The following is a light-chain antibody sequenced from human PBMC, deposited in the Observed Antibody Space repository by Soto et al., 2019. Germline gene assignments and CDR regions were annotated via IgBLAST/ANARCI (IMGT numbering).Light chain of an antibody. J-gene: IGLJ1*01. CDR2: EVS. CDR3: SSYSISTAYL. Sequence: QPALTQPASVSGSPGQSITISCTGTSSDVGGYDYVSWYQLHPGKAPKLMVFEVSNRPSGVSYRCSGSKSGNTASLTISGLQAEDEADYFCSSYSISTAYLFGTGTKVTVL. V-gene: IGLV2-14*01. CDR1: SSDVGGYDY.